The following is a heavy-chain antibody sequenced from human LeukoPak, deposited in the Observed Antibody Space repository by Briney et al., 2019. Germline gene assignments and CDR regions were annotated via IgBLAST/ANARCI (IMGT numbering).Heavy chain of an antibody. CDR1: GYMFINYY. V-gene: IGHV1-46*01. D-gene: IGHD2-2*01. CDR2: INPSGGSA. CDR3: ARDYCSSSSCYADY. Sequence: ASVKVSCKASGYMFINYYIHWVRQAPGQGLQWMGVINPSGGSATFPHKFQGRVTITTDTSASTAYMELSSLRSEDTAVYYCARDYCSSSSCYADYWGQGTLVTVSS. J-gene: IGHJ4*02.